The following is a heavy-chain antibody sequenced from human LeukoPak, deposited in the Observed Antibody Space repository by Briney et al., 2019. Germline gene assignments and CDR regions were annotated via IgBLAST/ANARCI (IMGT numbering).Heavy chain of an antibody. V-gene: IGHV1-69*05. D-gene: IGHD3-16*01. CDR3: ASTYVAQNWFDP. CDR2: IIPIFGTA. Sequence: SVKVSCKASGGTFSSYDISWVRQAPGQGLEWIGRIIPIFGTANYAQKFQGRVTITTDESTSTAYMELSSLRSGDTAVYYCASTYVAQNWFDPWGQGTLVTVSS. J-gene: IGHJ5*02. CDR1: GGTFSSYD.